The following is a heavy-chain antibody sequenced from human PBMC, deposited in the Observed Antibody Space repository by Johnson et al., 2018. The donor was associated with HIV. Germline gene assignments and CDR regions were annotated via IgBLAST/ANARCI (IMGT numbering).Heavy chain of an antibody. Sequence: VQLVESGGGLVKPGGSLRLPCAASGFTFSNAWMTWVRQAPGKGLEWVGRIKSTSDGGTTDYAAPVRGRFSIPRDDSETTVYLQMNSLKIEDTAVYYCTTNFWSGFYPDAFDIWGQGTMVTVSS. D-gene: IGHD3-3*01. CDR3: TTNFWSGFYPDAFDI. CDR2: IKSTSDGGTT. V-gene: IGHV3-15*01. CDR1: GFTFSNAW. J-gene: IGHJ3*02.